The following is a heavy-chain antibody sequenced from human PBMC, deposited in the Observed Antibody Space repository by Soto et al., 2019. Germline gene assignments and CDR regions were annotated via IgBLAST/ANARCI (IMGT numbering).Heavy chain of an antibody. CDR1: GGSISNVNDC. CDR3: ARVTGRYYYGMDV. Sequence: SETLSLTCTVSGGSISNVNDCWSWIRQSPDKGLEWIGHIYDGGSTYNNPSLKSRVTISVDTSKNQFSLKLSSVTAADTAVYYCARVTGRYYYGMDVWGQGTTVTVSS. V-gene: IGHV4-39*07. J-gene: IGHJ6*02. CDR2: IYDGGST.